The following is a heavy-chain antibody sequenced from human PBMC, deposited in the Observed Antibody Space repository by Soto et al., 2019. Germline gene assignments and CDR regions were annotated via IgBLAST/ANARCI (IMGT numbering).Heavy chain of an antibody. J-gene: IGHJ2*01. Sequence: QVQLVQSGAEVKQPGSSVKVSCKASGGTFNSYALTWVRQAPGHGLEWMGGIIPIFRSTNYAQKFQGRVKITANRSTSTAYMELSSLRSDDTAVYYWARVLQPPYGSGWRSLYWDFDLWGRGTLVTVSS. CDR2: IIPIFRST. CDR1: GGTFNSYA. CDR3: ARVLQPPYGSGWRSLYWDFDL. D-gene: IGHD6-19*01. V-gene: IGHV1-69*06.